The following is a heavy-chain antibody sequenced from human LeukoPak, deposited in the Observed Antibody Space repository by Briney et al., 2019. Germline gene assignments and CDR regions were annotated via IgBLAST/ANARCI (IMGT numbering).Heavy chain of an antibody. Sequence: SETLSLTCAVYGGSFSGYYWSWIRQPPGKGLEWIGEINHSGSTNYNPSLKSRVTISVDTSKNQFSLKLSSVTAADTAVYYCARGAYYYDSSGYYPTEYYYYGKDVWGQGTTVTVSS. CDR1: GGSFSGYY. CDR3: ARGAYYYDSSGYYPTEYYYYGKDV. D-gene: IGHD3-22*01. V-gene: IGHV4-34*01. CDR2: INHSGST. J-gene: IGHJ6*02.